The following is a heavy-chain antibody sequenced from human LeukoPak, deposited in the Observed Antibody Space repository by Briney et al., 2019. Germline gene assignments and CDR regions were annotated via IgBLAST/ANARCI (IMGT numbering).Heavy chain of an antibody. CDR3: ARDMTYYYDSSGYLVGAFDI. Sequence: SVKVSFKASGGTFSSYAISWVRQAPGQGLEWMGRIIPIFGTANYAQKFQGRVTITTDESTSTAYMELSSLRSEDTAVYYCARDMTYYYDSSGYLVGAFDIWGQGTMVTVSS. CDR1: GGTFSSYA. J-gene: IGHJ3*02. V-gene: IGHV1-69*05. D-gene: IGHD3-22*01. CDR2: IIPIFGTA.